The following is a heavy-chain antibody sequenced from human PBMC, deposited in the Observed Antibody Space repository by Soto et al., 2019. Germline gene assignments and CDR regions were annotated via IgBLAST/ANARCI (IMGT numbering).Heavy chain of an antibody. J-gene: IGHJ4*02. CDR3: AKPLGLLRRAMAQGSDY. V-gene: IGHV3-23*01. D-gene: IGHD5-18*01. CDR1: GFTFTSYA. CDR2: ISGTGGST. Sequence: GGSLRLSCAASGFTFTSYAFTWVRQAPGKGLEWVSAISGTGGSTLYSDSVMGRFTISRDNSKNTLYLQMNSLRPEDTAVYYCAKPLGLLRRAMAQGSDYWGQGTLVTVSS.